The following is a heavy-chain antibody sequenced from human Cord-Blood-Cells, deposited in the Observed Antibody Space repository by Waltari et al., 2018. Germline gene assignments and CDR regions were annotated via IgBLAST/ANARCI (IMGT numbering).Heavy chain of an antibody. CDR1: GGSISSSSYY. Sequence: QLQLQESGPGLVKPSETLSLTCTVSGGSISSSSYYWGWIRQPPGKGLEWIGSIYYSGSTYANPSLKRRVTIAVDTSKNQFSLKLSSVTAADTAVYYCARGRKGGSYYGYFDYWGQGTLVTVSS. V-gene: IGHV4-39*01. CDR2: IYYSGST. J-gene: IGHJ4*02. CDR3: ARGRKGGSYYGYFDY. D-gene: IGHD1-26*01.